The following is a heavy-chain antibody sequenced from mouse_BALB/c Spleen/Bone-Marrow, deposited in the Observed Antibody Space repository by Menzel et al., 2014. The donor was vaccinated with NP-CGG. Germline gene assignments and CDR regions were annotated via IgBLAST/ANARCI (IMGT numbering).Heavy chain of an antibody. D-gene: IGHD2-4*01. V-gene: IGHV5-9-2*01. J-gene: IGHJ3*01. CDR2: ISGGGSYT. Sequence: EVKVVESGGNLVKSGGSLKLSCAASGFTFSSYGMSWVRQTPEKRLEWVATISGGGSYTFYSDSVKGRFTISRDNAKNNLYLQLSSLRSEDTALYYCARHAYYDQTEVSFVYWGQGTLVTVSA. CDR1: GFTFSSYG. CDR3: ARHAYYDQTEVSFVY.